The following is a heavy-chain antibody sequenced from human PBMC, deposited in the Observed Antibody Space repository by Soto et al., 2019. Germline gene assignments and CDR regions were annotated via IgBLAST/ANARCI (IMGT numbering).Heavy chain of an antibody. J-gene: IGHJ4*02. Sequence: SVKVSCKVSGDTFSTYSISWVRQAPGQGLEWLGGIIPILGTPSYAQSFQGRVTITADKSTSTAYMELSSLRSEDTAVYYCARERSRYDRSGYYRPDYWGQGTLVTVSS. D-gene: IGHD3-22*01. CDR1: GDTFSTYS. CDR3: ARERSRYDRSGYYRPDY. CDR2: IIPILGTP. V-gene: IGHV1-69*08.